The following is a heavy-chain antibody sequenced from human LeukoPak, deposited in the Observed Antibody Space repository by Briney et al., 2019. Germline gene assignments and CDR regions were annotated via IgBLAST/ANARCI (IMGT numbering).Heavy chain of an antibody. CDR2: IYYSGST. D-gene: IGHD2/OR15-2a*01. Sequence: SETLSLTCTVSGGSISSSSYYWGWIRQPPGKGLEWIGSIYYSGSTYYNPSLKSRVTISVDTSKNQFSLKLSSVTAADTAVYYCARDPTEYAFDTWGQGTMVTVSS. CDR1: GGSISSSSYY. J-gene: IGHJ3*02. V-gene: IGHV4-39*07. CDR3: ARDPTEYAFDT.